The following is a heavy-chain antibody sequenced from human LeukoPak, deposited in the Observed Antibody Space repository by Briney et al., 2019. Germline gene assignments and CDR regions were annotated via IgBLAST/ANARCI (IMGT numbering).Heavy chain of an antibody. CDR1: GFTFSSYS. CDR2: ISSSSSYI. J-gene: IGHJ6*02. CDR3: ARDITGYYYYGMDV. Sequence: GGSLRLSCAASGFTFSSYSMNWVRQAPGKGLXXXSSISSSSSYIYYADSVKGRFTISRDNAKNSLYLQMNSLRAEDTAVYYCARDITGYYYYGMDVWGQGTTVTVSS. D-gene: IGHD1-14*01. V-gene: IGHV3-21*01.